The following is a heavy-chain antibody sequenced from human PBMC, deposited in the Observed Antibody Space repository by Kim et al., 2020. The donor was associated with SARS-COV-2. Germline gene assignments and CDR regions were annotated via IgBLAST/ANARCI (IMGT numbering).Heavy chain of an antibody. Sequence: ASVKVSCKASGYTFTSYYMHWVRQAPGQGLEWMGIINPSGGSTSYAQKFQGRVTMTRDTSTSTVYMELSSLRSEDTAVYYFAREYCSSTSCHGDYYGMDVSGQGTTVTASS. J-gene: IGHJ6*02. CDR2: INPSGGST. CDR1: GYTFTSYY. CDR3: AREYCSSTSCHGDYYGMDV. V-gene: IGHV1-46*01. D-gene: IGHD2-2*01.